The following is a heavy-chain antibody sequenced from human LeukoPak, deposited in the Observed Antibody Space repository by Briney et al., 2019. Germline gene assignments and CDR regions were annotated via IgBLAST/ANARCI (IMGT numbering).Heavy chain of an antibody. Sequence: ASVNVSCKASGGTFSSYAISWVRQAPGQGLEWMGGIIPIFGTANYAQKFQGRVTITADESTSTAYMELSSLRSEDTAVYYCARDNRDSSGYYPFDYWGQGTLVTVSS. CDR2: IIPIFGTA. CDR3: ARDNRDSSGYYPFDY. CDR1: GGTFSSYA. D-gene: IGHD3-22*01. V-gene: IGHV1-69*13. J-gene: IGHJ4*02.